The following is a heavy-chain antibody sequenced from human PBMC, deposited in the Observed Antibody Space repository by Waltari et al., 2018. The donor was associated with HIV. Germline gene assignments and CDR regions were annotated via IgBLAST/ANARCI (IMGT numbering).Heavy chain of an antibody. CDR1: GFTFTSYG. J-gene: IGHJ5*02. D-gene: IGHD3-10*01. V-gene: IGHV3-33*06. CDR2: IWYDGTEK. CDR3: AKDANTFHEFGPNWLDP. Sequence: QVQLVESGGGVVQPGRSLRLSCETSGFTFTSYGMHWVRQAPGKGLEWGAVIWYDGTEKYYVDSVKGRFVISRDNSKNTLYLQMNSLRPEDTAMYYCAKDANTFHEFGPNWLDPWGQGTLVSVSS.